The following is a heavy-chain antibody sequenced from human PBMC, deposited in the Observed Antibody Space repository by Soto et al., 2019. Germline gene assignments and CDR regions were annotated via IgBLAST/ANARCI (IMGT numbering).Heavy chain of an antibody. CDR3: ARDKWSVAGSDYYYYYYGMDV. CDR1: GYTFTSYG. V-gene: IGHV1-69*06. J-gene: IGHJ6*02. CDR2: IIPIFGTA. Sequence: ASVKVSCKASGYTFTSYGISWVRQAPGQGLEWMGWIIPIFGTANYAQKFQGRVTITADKSTSTAYMELSSLRSEDTAVYYCARDKWSVAGSDYYYYYYGMDVWGQGTTVTVSS. D-gene: IGHD6-19*01.